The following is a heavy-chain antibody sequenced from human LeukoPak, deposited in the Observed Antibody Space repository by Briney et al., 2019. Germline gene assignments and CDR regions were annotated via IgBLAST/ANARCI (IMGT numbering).Heavy chain of an antibody. CDR2: IYTSGST. CDR3: ARDRIVGATLDYFDY. D-gene: IGHD1-26*01. J-gene: IGHJ4*02. Sequence: PSETLSLXCTVSGGSNSSYYWSWIRPPAGKGLEWIGRIYTSGSTNYNPSLKSRVTMSVDTSKNQFSLKLSSVTAADTAVYYCARDRIVGATLDYFDYWGQGTLVTVSS. V-gene: IGHV4-4*07. CDR1: GGSNSSYY.